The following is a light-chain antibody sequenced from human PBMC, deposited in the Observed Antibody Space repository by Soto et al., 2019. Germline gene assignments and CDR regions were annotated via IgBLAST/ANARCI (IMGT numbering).Light chain of an antibody. Sequence: QSVLTQPPSMSAAPGQKVTISCSGSRYNIGNNYVSWYQQLPGTAPKLLIYDNNKRPSGIPDRFSGSKSGTSATLGITGLQTGDEADYYCGTWDGSLSAWVFGGGTKLTVL. CDR2: DNN. CDR3: GTWDGSLSAWV. J-gene: IGLJ3*02. CDR1: RYNIGNNY. V-gene: IGLV1-51*01.